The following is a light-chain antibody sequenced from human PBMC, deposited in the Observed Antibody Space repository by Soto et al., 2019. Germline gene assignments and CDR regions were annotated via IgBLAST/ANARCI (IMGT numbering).Light chain of an antibody. CDR1: SSDVGGYNY. CDR3: SSYTSSSTLNYV. CDR2: DVS. J-gene: IGLJ1*01. Sequence: QSVLTQPASVSGSPGQSITISCTGTSSDVGGYNYVSWYQQHPGKAPKLMIYDVSNRPSGVSNRFSGSKSGNTASLTISGLHAEVEADYYCSSYTSSSTLNYVFGTGTKVTVL. V-gene: IGLV2-14*01.